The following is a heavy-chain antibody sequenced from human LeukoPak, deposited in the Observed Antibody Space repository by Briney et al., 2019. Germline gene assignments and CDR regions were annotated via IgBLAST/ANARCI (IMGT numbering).Heavy chain of an antibody. CDR1: GFTFSSYW. Sequence: GGSLRLSYAASGFTFSSYWMSWVRQAPGKGLEWVANIKEDGSEKYYVDSVKGRFTISRDSAKNSLYLQMNSLRAEDTAVYYCARELRRFDYWGQGTLVTVSS. J-gene: IGHJ4*02. D-gene: IGHD4-17*01. CDR2: IKEDGSEK. CDR3: ARELRRFDY. V-gene: IGHV3-7*01.